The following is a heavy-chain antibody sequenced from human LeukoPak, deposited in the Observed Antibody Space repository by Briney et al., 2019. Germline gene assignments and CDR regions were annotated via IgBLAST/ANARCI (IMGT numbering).Heavy chain of an antibody. D-gene: IGHD2-8*01. J-gene: IGHJ4*02. CDR3: AKDTSIGKYCTNGVCSPFDY. V-gene: IGHV3-23*01. CDR2: ISDSGDYT. CDR1: GFTFSAYG. Sequence: PGGSLRLSCAASGFTFSAYGMQWVRQAPGQGLEWVSVISDSGDYTSYADSVRGRFTISRDNSRNTLYLQMISLRPEDTAVYYCAKDTSIGKYCTNGVCSPFDYWGQGTLVTVSS.